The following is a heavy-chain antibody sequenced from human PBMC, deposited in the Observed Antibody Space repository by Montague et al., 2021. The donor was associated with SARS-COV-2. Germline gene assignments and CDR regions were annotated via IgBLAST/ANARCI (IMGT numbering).Heavy chain of an antibody. CDR3: ARGYDYVWGSYRYLHWFDP. J-gene: IGHJ5*02. CDR2: IDHSGST. CDR1: GDSISHSSFY. Sequence: SETLSLTCSVSGDSISHSSFYWSWIRQPPGKGLEWIGEIDHSGSTNYNPSLKSRVTISVDTSKNQFSLKLSSVTAADTAVYYCARGYDYVWGSYRYLHWFDPWGQGTLVTVSS. V-gene: IGHV4-34*01. D-gene: IGHD3-16*02.